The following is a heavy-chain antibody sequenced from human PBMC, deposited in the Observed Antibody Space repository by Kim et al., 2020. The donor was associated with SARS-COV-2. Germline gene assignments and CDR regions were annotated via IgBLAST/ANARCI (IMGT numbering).Heavy chain of an antibody. J-gene: IGHJ5*02. Sequence: GGSLRLSCAASGFTVSTNYMSWVRQAPGKGLEWVSVIYSDETTYYADSAKGRFTISRDNAQNTLYLQMNSLRGDDTAVYYCARGNPWSWFDPWGQGTLVTVSS. CDR3: ARGNPWSWFDP. CDR2: IYSDETT. D-gene: IGHD3-3*01. CDR1: GFTVSTNY. V-gene: IGHV3-53*01.